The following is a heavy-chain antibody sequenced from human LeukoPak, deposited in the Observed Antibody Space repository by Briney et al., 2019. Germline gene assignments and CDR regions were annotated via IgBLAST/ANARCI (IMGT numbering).Heavy chain of an antibody. CDR3: AREVVSSGELDY. V-gene: IGHV4-61*02. Sequence: PSETLSLTCTVSGGSISSGGYYWSWIRQPAGKGLEWIGRIYASGSTNYNPSLKSRVTISVDTSKNQFSLKLSSVTAADTAVYYCAREVVSSGELDYWGQGTLVTVSS. CDR2: IYASGST. CDR1: GGSISSGGYY. D-gene: IGHD6-19*01. J-gene: IGHJ4*02.